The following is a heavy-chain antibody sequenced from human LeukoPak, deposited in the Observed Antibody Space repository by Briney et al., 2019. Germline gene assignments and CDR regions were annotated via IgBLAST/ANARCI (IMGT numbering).Heavy chain of an antibody. D-gene: IGHD6-13*01. V-gene: IGHV4-30-2*01. CDR1: GGSISSGGYS. J-gene: IGHJ4*02. Sequence: KPSPTLSLTCAVSGGSISSGGYSGSWIRQPPGKGLGWIGYIYHSGITYYNPSLKSRVTISVDRSKNQFSLKLSSVTAADTAVYYCARSALPERRIRSSSWYYFDYWGQGTLVTVSS. CDR3: ARSALPERRIRSSSWYYFDY. CDR2: IYHSGIT.